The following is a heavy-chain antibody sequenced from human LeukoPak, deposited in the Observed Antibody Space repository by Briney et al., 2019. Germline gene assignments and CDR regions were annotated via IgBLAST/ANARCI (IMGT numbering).Heavy chain of an antibody. D-gene: IGHD3-9*01. J-gene: IGHJ4*02. CDR1: GYTFTGYY. Sequence: ASVNVSCKASGYTFTGYYMHWVRQAPGQGLEWMGWINPNSGGTNYAQKFQGWVTMTRDTSISTAYMELSRLRSDDTAVYYCARAIEGRYFDPYYFDYWGQGTLVTVSS. CDR2: INPNSGGT. CDR3: ARAIEGRYFDPYYFDY. V-gene: IGHV1-2*04.